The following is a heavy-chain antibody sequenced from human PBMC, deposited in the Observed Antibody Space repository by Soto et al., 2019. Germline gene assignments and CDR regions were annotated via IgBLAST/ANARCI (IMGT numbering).Heavy chain of an antibody. D-gene: IGHD3-10*01. CDR1: GGSIRSGSYY. V-gene: IGHV4-39*07. CDR3: ARENNVLPGGYFDY. Sequence: SETLSLTCSVSGGSIRSGSYYWAWIRQPPGKGLEWIGYIYHSGSTYYNPSLKSRVTISVDRSKNQFSLKLSSVTAADTAVYYCARENNVLPGGYFDYWGQGTLVTVSS. CDR2: IYHSGST. J-gene: IGHJ4*02.